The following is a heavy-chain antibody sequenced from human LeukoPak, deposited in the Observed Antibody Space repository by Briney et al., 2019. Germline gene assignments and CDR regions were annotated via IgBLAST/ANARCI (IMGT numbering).Heavy chain of an antibody. J-gene: IGHJ6*02. CDR2: INPSGGST. Sequence: ASVNVSCKASGYTFTSYYMHWVRQAPGQGLEWMGVINPSGGSTSYAQKFQGRVTMTRDTSISTAYMELSRLRSDDTAVYYCARGDPSHYYYYYGMDVWGQGTTVTVSS. CDR1: GYTFTSYY. CDR3: ARGDPSHYYYYYGMDV. V-gene: IGHV1-46*01.